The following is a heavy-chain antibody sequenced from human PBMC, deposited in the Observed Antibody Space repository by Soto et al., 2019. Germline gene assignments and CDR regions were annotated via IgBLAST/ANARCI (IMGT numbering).Heavy chain of an antibody. CDR1: GFTFSSYS. CDR2: ISGSGGST. J-gene: IGHJ3*02. CDR3: AKDPYYDFWPSHAFDI. V-gene: IGHV3-23*01. Sequence: HPGGSLRLSCAASGFTFSSYSMNWVRQAPGKGLEWVSAISGSGGSTYYADSVKGRFTISRDNSKNTLYLQMNSLRAEDTAVYYCAKDPYYDFWPSHAFDIWGQGTMVTVSS. D-gene: IGHD3-3*01.